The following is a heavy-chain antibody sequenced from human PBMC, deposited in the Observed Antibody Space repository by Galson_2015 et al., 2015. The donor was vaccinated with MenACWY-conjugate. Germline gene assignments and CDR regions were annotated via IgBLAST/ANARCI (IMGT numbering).Heavy chain of an antibody. Sequence: SLRLSCAVSEFTFSNYWMHWVRQVPGKGLVWLSRINGDGSVTNYADSVRGRFTISRDNAKNTLYLQMNSLRAEDTAIYYCARDRVYGSGSSDHWGQGTLVTVSS. CDR1: EFTFSNYW. CDR2: INGDGSVT. D-gene: IGHD3-10*01. V-gene: IGHV3-74*01. J-gene: IGHJ4*02. CDR3: ARDRVYGSGSSDH.